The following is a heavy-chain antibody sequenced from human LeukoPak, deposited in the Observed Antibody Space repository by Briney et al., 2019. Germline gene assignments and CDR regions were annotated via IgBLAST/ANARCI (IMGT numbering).Heavy chain of an antibody. V-gene: IGHV3-23*01. Sequence: PGGSLRLSCAASGFTFYNYPMTWVRQAPGKGPEWVSAVSGSGDRTICADSVKGRLTISRDNSKNTLSLQMNSLKAEDTALYYCAKELWEGSGYVDYWGQGILVTVSS. CDR1: GFTFYNYP. CDR2: VSGSGDRT. J-gene: IGHJ4*02. D-gene: IGHD3-3*01. CDR3: AKELWEGSGYVDY.